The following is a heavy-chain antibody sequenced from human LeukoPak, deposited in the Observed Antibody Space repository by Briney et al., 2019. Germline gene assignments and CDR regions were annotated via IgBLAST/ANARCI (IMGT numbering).Heavy chain of an antibody. J-gene: IGHJ4*02. V-gene: IGHV4-39*01. Sequence: SETLSLTCTVSGGSISSSSYYWGWIRQPPGKGLEWIGSIYYSGSTYYNPSLKSRVTISVDTSKNQFSLKLSSVTAADTAVYYCARTPKLRFLEWSLDYWGQGTLVTVSP. D-gene: IGHD3-3*01. CDR2: IYYSGST. CDR3: ARTPKLRFLEWSLDY. CDR1: GGSISSSSYY.